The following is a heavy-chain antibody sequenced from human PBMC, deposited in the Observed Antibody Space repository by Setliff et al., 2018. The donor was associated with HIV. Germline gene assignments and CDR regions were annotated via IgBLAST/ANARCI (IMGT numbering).Heavy chain of an antibody. J-gene: IGHJ4*02. CDR1: GFTFDDYT. CDR3: AKSSNWNDLDDN. D-gene: IGHD1-20*01. CDR2: INWDGGTA. Sequence: GGSLRLSCAASGFTFDDYTMHWVRQAPGKGLEWVSLINWDGGTAYYADSVKGRFTISRDNRKNSLHLQMNSLRAEDTALYYCAKSSNWNDLDDNWGQGTLVTVSS. V-gene: IGHV3-43D*03.